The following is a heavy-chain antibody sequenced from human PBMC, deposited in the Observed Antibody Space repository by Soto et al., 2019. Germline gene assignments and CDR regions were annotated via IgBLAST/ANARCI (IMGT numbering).Heavy chain of an antibody. D-gene: IGHD3-10*01. CDR2: ITPFNGNT. CDR1: GYTFTYRY. Sequence: SVKVSCKASGYTFTYRYLHWVRQAPGQALEWMGWITPFNGNTNYAQKFQDRVTITRDRSMSTAYMELSSLRSEDTAMYYCANLVYGSGSYSAFDIWGQGTMVTVSS. V-gene: IGHV1-45*02. CDR3: ANLVYGSGSYSAFDI. J-gene: IGHJ3*02.